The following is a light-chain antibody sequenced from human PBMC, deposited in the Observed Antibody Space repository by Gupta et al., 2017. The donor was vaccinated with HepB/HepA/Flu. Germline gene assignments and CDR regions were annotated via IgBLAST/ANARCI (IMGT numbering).Light chain of an antibody. CDR1: QGITSY. CDR3: QQLNSYPRA. CDR2: AAS. J-gene: IGKJ3*01. Sequence: DIQLTQSPSFLSASVGDRVTITCRASQGITSYLAWYQQKPGKAPKVLIYAASTLQSGVPSRFSGSGSGTEFTLTISSLQPDDFATYYCQQLNSYPRAFGPGTKVDIK. V-gene: IGKV1-9*01.